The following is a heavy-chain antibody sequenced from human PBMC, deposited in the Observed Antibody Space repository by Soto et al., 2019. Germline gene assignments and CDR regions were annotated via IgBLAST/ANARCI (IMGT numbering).Heavy chain of an antibody. CDR1: GGTFSSYA. J-gene: IGHJ6*02. V-gene: IGHV1-69*12. CDR2: IIPIFGTA. Sequence: QVQLVQSGAAVKKPGSSVKVSCKASGGTFSSYAISWVRQAPGQGLEWMGGIIPIFGTANYAQKFQGRVTITADESTSTAYMELSSLRSEDTAVYYCARSPGEYQLLAGVNYYYYGMDVWGQGTTVTVSS. D-gene: IGHD2-2*01. CDR3: ARSPGEYQLLAGVNYYYYGMDV.